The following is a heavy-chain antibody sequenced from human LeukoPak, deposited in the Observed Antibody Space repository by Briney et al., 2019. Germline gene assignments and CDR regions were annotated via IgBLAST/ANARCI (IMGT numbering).Heavy chain of an antibody. Sequence: SETLSLTCTVSGGAISSYYWSWIRQPAGKGLEWIGRIYASGSTNYNPSLKSRVTMSVDTSKSQFSLKLISVTAADTAVYYCARDEYGSGSLFDYWGQGTLVTVSS. D-gene: IGHD3-10*01. CDR1: GGAISSYY. CDR3: ARDEYGSGSLFDY. CDR2: IYASGST. V-gene: IGHV4-4*07. J-gene: IGHJ4*02.